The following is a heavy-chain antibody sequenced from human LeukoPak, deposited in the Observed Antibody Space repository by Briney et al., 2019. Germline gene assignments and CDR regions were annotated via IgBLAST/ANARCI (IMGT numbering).Heavy chain of an antibody. V-gene: IGHV3-23*01. J-gene: IGHJ4*02. D-gene: IGHD2-2*01. CDR2: ISGSGGST. Sequence: GGSLRLSCAASGFTFSSYAMSWVRQAPGKWLEWVSAISGSGGSTYYADSVKGRFTISRDNSKNTLYLQMNSLRAEDTAVYYCAKRRIVVVPAAIGGIDYWGQGTLVTVSS. CDR3: AKRRIVVVPAAIGGIDY. CDR1: GFTFSSYA.